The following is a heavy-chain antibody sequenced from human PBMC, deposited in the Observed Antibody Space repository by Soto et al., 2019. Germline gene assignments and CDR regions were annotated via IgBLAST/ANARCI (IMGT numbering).Heavy chain of an antibody. CDR2: MNSFSGTG. V-gene: IGHV1-8*01. Sequence: QVQLVQSGAEVKKPGASVKVSCRTSGYKFAHYNMNWVPQATGRGLYWLGYMNSFSGTGGSAQKFQGKLTMTKNTSMSTAYMELTNLRDDDTAVYYCARGSAYQRTGNSDFWAQGTPVTVSS. CDR1: GYKFAHYN. D-gene: IGHD2-2*01. CDR3: ARGSAYQRTGNSDF. J-gene: IGHJ4*02.